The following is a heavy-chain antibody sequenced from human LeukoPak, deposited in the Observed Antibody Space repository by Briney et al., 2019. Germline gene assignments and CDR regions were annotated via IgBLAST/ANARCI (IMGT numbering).Heavy chain of an antibody. CDR3: ANSYGKPDLDY. CDR1: GGTFSSYA. D-gene: IGHD5-18*01. J-gene: IGHJ4*02. CDR2: IIPILGIA. Sequence: SVKVSCKASGGTFSSYAISWVRQAPGQGLVRMGRIIPILGIANYAQKFQGRVTITADKSTSTAYMELSSLRSEDTAVYYCANSYGKPDLDYWGQGTLVTVSS. V-gene: IGHV1-69*04.